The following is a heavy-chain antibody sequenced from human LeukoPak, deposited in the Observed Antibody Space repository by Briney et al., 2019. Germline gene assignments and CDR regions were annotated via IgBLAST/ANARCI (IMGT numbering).Heavy chain of an antibody. D-gene: IGHD3-10*01. CDR1: GYSFYTYW. Sequence: GESLKISCKGSGYSFYTYWIAWVRQMPGKGLEWMGIIHPDDSDTRYSPSFQGQVTISADKSIDTAYLQWGSLKASDTGMYYCVRQSLGEFKYWGQGTLVTVSS. CDR2: IHPDDSDT. V-gene: IGHV5-51*01. CDR3: VRQSLGEFKY. J-gene: IGHJ4*02.